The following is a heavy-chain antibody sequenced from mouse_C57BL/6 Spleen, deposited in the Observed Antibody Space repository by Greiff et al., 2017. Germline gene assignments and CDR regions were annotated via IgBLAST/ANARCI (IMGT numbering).Heavy chain of an antibody. CDR2: IHPSDSDT. CDR1: GYTFTSYW. J-gene: IGHJ2*01. D-gene: IGHD2-4*01. V-gene: IGHV1-74*01. Sequence: QVQLQQPGAELVKPGASVKVSCKASGYTFTSYWMHWVKQRPGQGLEWIGRIHPSDSDTNYNQKFKGKATLTVDKSSSTAYMQLSSLTSEVSAVYYCAIYYDYDGYYFDYWGQGTTLTVSS. CDR3: AIYYDYDGYYFDY.